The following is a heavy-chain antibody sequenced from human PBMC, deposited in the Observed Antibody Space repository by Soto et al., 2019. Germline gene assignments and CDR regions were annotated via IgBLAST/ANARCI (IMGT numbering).Heavy chain of an antibody. CDR2: IIPVFGTA. V-gene: IGHV1-69*12. CDR1: GGSLSNYG. CDR3: ARGDATKIVVTTYYAMDV. J-gene: IGHJ6*02. Sequence: QVQLVQSGAEVKKPGSSVKVSCKASGGSLSNYGISWVRQAPGQGLESMGGIIPVFGTANYAQKFQGRVTITADESTSIVYMDVTSLRSEDTAVYYCARGDATKIVVTTYYAMDVWGQGTTVTVSS. D-gene: IGHD3-9*01.